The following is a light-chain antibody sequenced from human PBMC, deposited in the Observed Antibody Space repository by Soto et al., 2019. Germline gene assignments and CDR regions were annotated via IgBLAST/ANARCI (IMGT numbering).Light chain of an antibody. Sequence: EIVMTQSPATLSVSPGGTATLSCRASQGLGSRVAWYQQKPGQAPRLLIYDASTRATGVPDRFSGSESETEFTLTISSLQSADFAVYYCQHYHGWVKAFGQGTKLEIK. CDR2: DAS. CDR3: QHYHGWVKA. CDR1: QGLGSR. V-gene: IGKV3-15*01. J-gene: IGKJ2*01.